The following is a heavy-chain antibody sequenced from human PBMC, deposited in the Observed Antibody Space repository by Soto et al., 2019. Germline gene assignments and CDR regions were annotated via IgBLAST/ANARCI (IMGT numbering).Heavy chain of an antibody. CDR3: ARVGNNGWPLEYDY. CDR1: GYTFTTYG. Sequence: QPQLVQSGAEVRKPGASVNVSCKASGYTFTTYGISWVRQAPGQGLEWMGWIGGYNGDSHNAQKFQGRLTMTRDTSTKTAYMELRSRRPDDTAVYYCARVGNNGWPLEYDYGGQGTLVIVSS. J-gene: IGHJ4*02. D-gene: IGHD2-8*01. CDR2: IGGYNGDS. V-gene: IGHV1-18*04.